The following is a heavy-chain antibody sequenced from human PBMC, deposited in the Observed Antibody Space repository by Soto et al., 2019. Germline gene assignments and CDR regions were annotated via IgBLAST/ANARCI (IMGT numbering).Heavy chain of an antibody. CDR3: ARAKVLRGVPTIDS. Sequence: KTSETLSLTCSVSGGSVKNYYWSWIRQSPGKGLEWIGNILSSGSTNYNPSLTARLTISVDTSKSQFSLRLTSMTAADTAVYYCARAKVLRGVPTIDSWGQGTLVTVSS. D-gene: IGHD3-10*01. CDR2: ILSSGST. V-gene: IGHV4-59*02. CDR1: GGSVKNYY. J-gene: IGHJ4*02.